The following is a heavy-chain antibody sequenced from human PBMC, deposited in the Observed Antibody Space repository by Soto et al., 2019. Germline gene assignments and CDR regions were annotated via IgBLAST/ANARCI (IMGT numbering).Heavy chain of an antibody. CDR3: VRFASSGWYTGGY. CDR1: GYTFTNYD. J-gene: IGHJ4*02. CDR2: ISPYSGNT. D-gene: IGHD6-19*01. Sequence: QVQLVQSGAEVKKPGASVKVSCKASGYTFTNYDIGWVRQAPGQGLEWMGWISPYSGNTKFIQKVQGRVTMTTDTFTSTAYMELRSRRSDDTAVYYCVRFASSGWYTGGYWGQGTLVTVSS. V-gene: IGHV1-18*01.